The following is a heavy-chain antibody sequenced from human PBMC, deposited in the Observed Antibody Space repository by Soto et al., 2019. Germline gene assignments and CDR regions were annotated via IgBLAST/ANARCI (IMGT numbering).Heavy chain of an antibody. Sequence: LRLSCAATGFTFSVYAMTWVRQAPGKGLEWVSAVAANGGSTYSADSVKGRFTISRDNSKNTLFLQMNSLRAEDTAVYYCASLGVGDWANYYYYYGMDVWGQGTTVTVSS. CDR2: VAANGGST. J-gene: IGHJ6*02. V-gene: IGHV3-23*01. D-gene: IGHD2-21*02. CDR3: ASLGVGDWANYYYYYGMDV. CDR1: GFTFSVYA.